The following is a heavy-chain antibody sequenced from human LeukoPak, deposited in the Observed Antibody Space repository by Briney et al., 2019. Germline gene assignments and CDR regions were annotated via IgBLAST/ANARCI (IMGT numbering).Heavy chain of an antibody. CDR1: GFTFSGHG. Sequence: GGSLRLSCAASGFTFSGHGMHWVRQAPGKGLEWVAVIWYDGSDSRSADSVKGRFTISGDNSKNTLYLQMNSLRAEDTAVYYCARDMGTTGYYSWFDPWGQGTLVTVSS. D-gene: IGHD3-9*01. J-gene: IGHJ5*02. CDR3: ARDMGTTGYYSWFDP. V-gene: IGHV3-33*01. CDR2: IWYDGSDS.